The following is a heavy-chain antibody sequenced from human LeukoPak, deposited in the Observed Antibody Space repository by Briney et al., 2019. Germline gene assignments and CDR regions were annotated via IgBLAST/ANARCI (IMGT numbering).Heavy chain of an antibody. Sequence: KTSQTLSVTCTVSGGSISSGAYYWSWIRQHPGKGLEWIGYILHSGSTYYNPSLKSRITISVDTSKNQFSLNLTSVTAADTAVYYCARGSTYADYVFDPWGQGTLVTVSS. J-gene: IGHJ5*02. D-gene: IGHD4-17*01. CDR2: ILHSGST. V-gene: IGHV4-31*03. CDR1: GGSISSGAYY. CDR3: ARGSTYADYVFDP.